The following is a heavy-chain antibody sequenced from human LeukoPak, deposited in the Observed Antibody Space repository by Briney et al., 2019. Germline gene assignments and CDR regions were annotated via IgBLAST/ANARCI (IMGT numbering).Heavy chain of an antibody. CDR3: AGYGVYPY. J-gene: IGHJ4*02. CDR2: FGISGTI. D-gene: IGHD5/OR15-5a*01. CDR1: GVAVNTYD. Sequence: GGSLRRSCAASGVAVNTYDMHWVRQAPGEGPQWIAYFGISGTIYYADSVRGRFTISRDGARNSLYLQMNGLRVDDTAIYYCAGYGVYPYWGQGTPVTVSS. V-gene: IGHV3-48*01.